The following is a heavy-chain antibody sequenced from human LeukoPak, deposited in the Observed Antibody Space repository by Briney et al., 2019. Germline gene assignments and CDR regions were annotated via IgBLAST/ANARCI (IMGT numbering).Heavy chain of an antibody. J-gene: IGHJ4*02. D-gene: IGHD3-22*01. CDR1: GYTFTGYY. CDR2: INPNSGGT. V-gene: IGHV1-2*02. Sequence: GASVKVSCKASGYTFTGYYMHWVRQAPGQGLEWMGWINPNSGGTNYAQKFQGRVTMTRDTSISTAYMELSRLRSDDTAVYYCAKDLYYDSSGIFDYWGQGTLVTVSS. CDR3: AKDLYYDSSGIFDY.